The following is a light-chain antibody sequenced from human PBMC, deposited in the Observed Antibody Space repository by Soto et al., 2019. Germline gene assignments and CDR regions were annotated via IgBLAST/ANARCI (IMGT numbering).Light chain of an antibody. CDR1: QSVSSN. CDR2: DAS. CDR3: QQYNNWPPRT. V-gene: IGKV3-15*01. J-gene: IGKJ2*02. Sequence: EIVMTQSPATLSVFPGERATLSCRASQSVSSNVAWYQQKPGQAPRLLIYDASIRATGIPARFSGSGSGTEFTLTITSLQSEDFAVYYCQQYNNWPPRTFGQGTKVDIK.